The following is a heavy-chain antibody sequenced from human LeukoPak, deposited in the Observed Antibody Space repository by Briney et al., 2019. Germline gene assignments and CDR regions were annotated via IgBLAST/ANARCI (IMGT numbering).Heavy chain of an antibody. Sequence: ASVKVSCKASGYTFTGYYMHWVRQAPGQGLEWMGWIYPNSGGTNYAQKFQGRVTMTRDTSISTVYMELSSLRSDDTAVYYCARDSYYGDSRSLHFDYWGQGTLVTVSS. CDR2: IYPNSGGT. D-gene: IGHD4-17*01. V-gene: IGHV1-2*02. CDR1: GYTFTGYY. CDR3: ARDSYYGDSRSLHFDY. J-gene: IGHJ4*02.